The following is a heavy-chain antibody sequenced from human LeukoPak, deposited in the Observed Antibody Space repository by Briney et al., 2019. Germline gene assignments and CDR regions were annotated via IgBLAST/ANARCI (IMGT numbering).Heavy chain of an antibody. D-gene: IGHD3-22*01. CDR1: GFTFSSYS. Sequence: PGGSLRLSCAASGFTFSSYSMNWVRQAPGKGLEWVSSISSSSSYIYYADSVKGRFTISRDNAKNSLYLQMNSLRAEDTAVYYCARLGSDSSGSNDYWGQGTLVTVSS. CDR2: ISSSSSYI. J-gene: IGHJ4*02. V-gene: IGHV3-21*01. CDR3: ARLGSDSSGSNDY.